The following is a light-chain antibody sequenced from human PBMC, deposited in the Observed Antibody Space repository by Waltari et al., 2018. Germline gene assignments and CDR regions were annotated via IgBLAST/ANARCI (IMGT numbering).Light chain of an antibody. J-gene: IGLJ1*01. CDR1: GSDVGGYNY. V-gene: IGLV2-14*01. Sequence: QSALTQPASVSGSPGQSITISCTGTGSDVGGYNYVSWYQHHPGKAPQLMIYEVSNRPSGVSTRFSGSKSGNTASLTISGLQAEDEADYYCSSYTSSGTYVFGTGTKVTVL. CDR2: EVS. CDR3: SSYTSSGTYV.